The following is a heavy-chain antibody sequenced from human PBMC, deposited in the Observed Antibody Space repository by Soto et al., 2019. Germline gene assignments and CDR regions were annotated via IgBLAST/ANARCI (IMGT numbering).Heavy chain of an antibody. CDR1: GGSFSGYY. V-gene: IGHV4-34*01. CDR2: INHSGST. D-gene: IGHD3-9*01. J-gene: IGHJ4*02. Sequence: SETLSLTCAVYGGSFSGYYWSWIRQPPGKGLEWIGEINHSGSTNYNPSIKSRVTISVDTSKNQFSLKMSSVTAADTAVYYCARVPPDYDILTGYQYYFDYWGQGTLVTVSS. CDR3: ARVPPDYDILTGYQYYFDY.